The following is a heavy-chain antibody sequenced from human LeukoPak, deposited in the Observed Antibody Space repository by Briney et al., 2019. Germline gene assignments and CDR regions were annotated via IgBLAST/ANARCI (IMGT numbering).Heavy chain of an antibody. V-gene: IGHV3-7*01. J-gene: IGHJ4*02. CDR2: INEDGSEK. Sequence: GGSLRLSCAASGFTVSSNYMSWVRQAPGKGLEWVASINEDGSEKYYVDSVKGRFTVSRDNAKNSLYLQMNSLRVEDTAVYYCTRDSGRFRLDYWGQGILVTVSS. CDR1: GFTVSSNY. CDR3: TRDSGRFRLDY. D-gene: IGHD6-19*01.